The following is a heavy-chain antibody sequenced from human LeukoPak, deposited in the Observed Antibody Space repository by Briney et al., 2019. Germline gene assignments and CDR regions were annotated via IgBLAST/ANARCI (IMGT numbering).Heavy chain of an antibody. V-gene: IGHV3-21*01. CDR1: GFTFSRYS. CDR2: ISSSRSYI. CDR3: AREVYGIVATIYAY. Sequence: PGGSLRLSCAASGFTFSRYSMNWVRQAPGKGLECVSSISSSRSYIYYADSVKGRFTISRDNAKNSLYLQMNTLRAEDTAVYYCAREVYGIVATIYAYWGQGTLVTVSS. J-gene: IGHJ4*02. D-gene: IGHD5-12*01.